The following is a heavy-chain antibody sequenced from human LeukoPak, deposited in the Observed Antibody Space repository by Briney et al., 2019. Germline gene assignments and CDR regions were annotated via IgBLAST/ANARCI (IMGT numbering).Heavy chain of an antibody. D-gene: IGHD2-2*01. J-gene: IGHJ4*02. CDR1: GHTFTGYY. CDR2: INPNSGGT. V-gene: IGHV1-2*02. Sequence: ASVKVSCKASGHTFTGYYMHWVRQAPGQGLEWMGWINPNSGGTNHAQKFQGRVSMTRDTSISTAYMELSNLRSDDTAVYYCARGGNCTSTTCFVLAADFDYWGQGTLVTVSA. CDR3: ARGGNCTSTTCFVLAADFDY.